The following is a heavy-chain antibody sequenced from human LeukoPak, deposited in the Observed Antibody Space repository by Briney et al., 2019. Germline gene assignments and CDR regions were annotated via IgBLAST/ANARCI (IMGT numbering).Heavy chain of an antibody. V-gene: IGHV4-4*07. CDR3: ATKVMSGSYWGAFDI. D-gene: IGHD1-26*01. J-gene: IGHJ3*02. Sequence: SETLSPTCTVSGGSISSFYRSWIRQPAGKGLEWIGRIDTSGNTNYNPSLKSRVTVSVDRSKNQFSLKLSSVTVADTAVYYCATKVMSGSYWGAFDIWGQGTLVTVSS. CDR2: IDTSGNT. CDR1: GGSISSFY.